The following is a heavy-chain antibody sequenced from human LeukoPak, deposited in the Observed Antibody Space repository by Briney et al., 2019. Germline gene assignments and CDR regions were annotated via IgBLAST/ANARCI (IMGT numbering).Heavy chain of an antibody. CDR1: GYTFTSYG. CDR3: ARDLEHCRNIICSNSAY. D-gene: IGHD2-2*01. V-gene: IGHV1-18*01. J-gene: IGHJ4*02. CDR2: ISAYNGNT. Sequence: ASVNVSCKASGYTFTSYGISWVRQAPGQGLEWMGWISAYNGNTFYAQKFEGRVSMTTDTSTNTVYMDLRSLRSDDTAVYYCARDLEHCRNIICSNSAYWGQGTLVTVSS.